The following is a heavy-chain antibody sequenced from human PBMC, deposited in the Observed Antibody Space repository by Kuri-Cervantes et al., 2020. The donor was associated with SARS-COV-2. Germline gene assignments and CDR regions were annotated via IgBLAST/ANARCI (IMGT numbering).Heavy chain of an antibody. Sequence: GESLKISCAASGFTFSSYWMSWVRQAPGKGLEWVANIKQDGSEKYYVDSVKGRFTISRDNAKNSLYLQMNSLRAEDTAVYYCARDQSDSSGWYAEEDYYYYMDVWAKGPRSPSP. CDR1: GFTFSSYW. CDR2: IKQDGSEK. CDR3: ARDQSDSSGWYAEEDYYYYMDV. D-gene: IGHD6-19*01. J-gene: IGHJ6*03. V-gene: IGHV3-7*01.